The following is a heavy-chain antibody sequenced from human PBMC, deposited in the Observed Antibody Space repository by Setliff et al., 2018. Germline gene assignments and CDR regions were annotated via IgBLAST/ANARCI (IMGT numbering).Heavy chain of an antibody. D-gene: IGHD5-18*01. CDR3: TFARDGYDVFDI. J-gene: IGHJ3*02. V-gene: IGHV3-73*01. CDR1: GFSFRGSA. CDR2: IRGRTDNYAT. Sequence: LRLSCAASGFSFRGSAVYWVRQASVKGLEWIGRIRGRTDNYATAYAASVRGRFTISRDDSKNTAYLQMNSLKTEDTAVYYCTFARDGYDVFDIWGQGTMVTVSS.